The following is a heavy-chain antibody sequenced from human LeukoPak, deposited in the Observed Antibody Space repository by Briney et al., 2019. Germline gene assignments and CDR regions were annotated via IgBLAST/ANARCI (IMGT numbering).Heavy chain of an antibody. V-gene: IGHV4-39*01. CDR1: GGSISSSSYY. CDR3: ARRCVGEGTYYDILTGYANQYYFDY. J-gene: IGHJ4*02. D-gene: IGHD3-9*01. CDR2: IYYSGST. Sequence: SETLSLTCTVSGGSISSSSYYWGWIRQPPGKGLEWIGSIYYSGSTYYNPSLKSRVTISVDTSKNRFSLKLSSVTAADTAVYYCARRCVGEGTYYDILTGYANQYYFDYWGQGTLVTVSS.